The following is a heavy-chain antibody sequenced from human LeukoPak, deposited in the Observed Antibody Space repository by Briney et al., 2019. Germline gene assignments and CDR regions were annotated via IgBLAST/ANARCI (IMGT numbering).Heavy chain of an antibody. D-gene: IGHD2-15*01. Sequence: GGSLRLSCAASGFTFNSYAMSRVRQAPGKGLEWVSTISGSGGSTYYTDSVKGRFTISRDNSKNTLYLQMNSLRAEDTAVYFCASYLGYCSGGSCYSGDWFYFDYWGQGTLVTVSS. V-gene: IGHV3-23*01. CDR1: GFTFNSYA. CDR3: ASYLGYCSGGSCYSGDWFYFDY. J-gene: IGHJ4*02. CDR2: ISGSGGST.